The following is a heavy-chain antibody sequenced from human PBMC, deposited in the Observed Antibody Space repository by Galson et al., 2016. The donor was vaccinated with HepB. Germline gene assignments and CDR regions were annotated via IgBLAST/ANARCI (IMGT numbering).Heavy chain of an antibody. J-gene: IGHJ5*02. D-gene: IGHD6-13*01. CDR2: ISTNNGFT. V-gene: IGHV1-18*01. CDR1: GYTFTSYE. Sequence: SVKVSCKASGYTFTSYEISWVRQAPGQGLECMGWISTNNGFTNYAQKLLDRVTMTTDTSTNTAYMELRSLTSEDTAMYFCARTRLGAAGINWFDPWGQGTLVTVSS. CDR3: ARTRLGAAGINWFDP.